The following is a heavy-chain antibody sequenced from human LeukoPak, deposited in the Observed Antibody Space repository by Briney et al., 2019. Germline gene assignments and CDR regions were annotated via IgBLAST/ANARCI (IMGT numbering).Heavy chain of an antibody. CDR3: AKAYDYGDYAIDY. CDR2: IKQDGSEK. J-gene: IGHJ4*02. V-gene: IGHV3-7*01. D-gene: IGHD4-17*01. Sequence: PGGSLRLSCAASGFTFSSYWMSWVRQAPGKGLEWVANIKQDGSEKYYVDSVKGRFTISRDNSKNTLYLQMNSLRAEDTAVYYCAKAYDYGDYAIDYWGQGTLVTVSS. CDR1: GFTFSSYW.